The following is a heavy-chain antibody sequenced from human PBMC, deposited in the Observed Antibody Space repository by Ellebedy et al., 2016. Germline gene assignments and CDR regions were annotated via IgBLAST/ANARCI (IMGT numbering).Heavy chain of an antibody. J-gene: IGHJ3*02. Sequence: SETLSLXCSVSGGSVTSYYGNWIRQSPGKGLEWIGYMYYSGSTYYNPSLKSRVTISVDTSKNQFSLKLSSVTAADTAVYYCARGANYYNSSGYSRLGAFDIWGQGTMVTVSS. CDR1: GGSVTSYY. CDR3: ARGANYYNSSGYSRLGAFDI. D-gene: IGHD3-22*01. V-gene: IGHV4-59*02. CDR2: MYYSGST.